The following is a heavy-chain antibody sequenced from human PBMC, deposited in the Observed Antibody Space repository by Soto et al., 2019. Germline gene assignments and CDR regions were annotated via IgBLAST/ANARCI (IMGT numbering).Heavy chain of an antibody. V-gene: IGHV3-30-3*01. CDR3: ARDQWPTGVMVYAV. Sequence: VQLVESGGGVVQPGRSLRLSCAASGFTFSSYAMHWVRQAPGKGLEWVAVISYDGSNKYYADSVKGRFTISRDNSKNTLYLQMNSLRAEDTAVYYCARDQWPTGVMVYAVWGQGTLVTVSS. J-gene: IGHJ4*02. D-gene: IGHD2-8*01. CDR1: GFTFSSYA. CDR2: ISYDGSNK.